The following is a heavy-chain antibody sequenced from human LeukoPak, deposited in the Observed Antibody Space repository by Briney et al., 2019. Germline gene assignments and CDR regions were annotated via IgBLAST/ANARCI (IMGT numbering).Heavy chain of an antibody. Sequence: PSETLSLTCTVSGGSLSGYYWTWIRQPPKNGLERIWYIFHSGFTKYNPSLQSRVTISVDTSKNQFSLKLASVTAADTAVYYCARWAYETGRPLDYWGQGTLVTVSS. CDR3: ARWAYETGRPLDY. CDR2: IFHSGFT. CDR1: GGSLSGYY. J-gene: IGHJ4*02. V-gene: IGHV4-4*09. D-gene: IGHD1-14*01.